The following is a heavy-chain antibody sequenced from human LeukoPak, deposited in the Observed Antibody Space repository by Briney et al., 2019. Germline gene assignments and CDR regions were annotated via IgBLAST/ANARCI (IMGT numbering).Heavy chain of an antibody. J-gene: IGHJ4*02. V-gene: IGHV4-61*02. CDR3: ASTPITIFGVVIIKSRYFDY. D-gene: IGHD3-3*01. CDR1: GGSISSGSYY. CDR2: IHTSGST. Sequence: SQTLSLTCTVSGGSISSGSYYWSWIRQPAGKELEWIGRIHTSGSTNYNPSLKSRVTISVDTSKNQFSLKLSSVTAADTAVYYCASTPITIFGVVIIKSRYFDYWGQGTLVTVSS.